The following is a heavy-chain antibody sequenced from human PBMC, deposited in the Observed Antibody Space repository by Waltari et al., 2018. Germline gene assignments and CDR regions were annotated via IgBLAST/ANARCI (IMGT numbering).Heavy chain of an antibody. Sequence: EVQLVESGGGLVKPGGSLRLSCAASGFTFSNAWMTWVRQAPGKGLEWVGRIKSKTDGGTTDYAAPVKGRFTISRDDSKNTLYLQMNSLKTEDTAVYYCTTLYDYGDYADYWGQGTLVTVSS. CDR1: GFTFSNAW. V-gene: IGHV3-15*07. CDR3: TTLYDYGDYADY. CDR2: IKSKTDGGTT. J-gene: IGHJ4*02. D-gene: IGHD4-17*01.